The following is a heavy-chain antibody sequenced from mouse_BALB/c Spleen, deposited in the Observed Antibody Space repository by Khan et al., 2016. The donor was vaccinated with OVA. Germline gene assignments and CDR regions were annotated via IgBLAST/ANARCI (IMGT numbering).Heavy chain of an antibody. CDR2: ISPGSGDT. V-gene: IGHV1-77*01. CDR1: GYTFTDYY. CDR3: ARRNYFGYTVAY. D-gene: IGHD1-2*01. Sequence: QVRLQQSGAELVRPGASVKLSCKASGYTFTDYYINWLKQRTGQGLEWIGEISPGSGDTYYNERFKGKATLTADKSSSTAYMQLSSLTSEASAVYFCARRNYFGYTVAYWGQGTLVTVSA. J-gene: IGHJ3*01.